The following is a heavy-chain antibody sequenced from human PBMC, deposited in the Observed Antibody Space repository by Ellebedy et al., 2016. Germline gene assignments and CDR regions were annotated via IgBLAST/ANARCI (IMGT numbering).Heavy chain of an antibody. CDR3: AKDRAPYYYYGMDV. Sequence: GESLKISXAASGFTFSSYGMHWVRQAPGKGLEWVAVISYDGSNKYYADSVKGRFTISRDNSKNTLYLQMNSLRAEDTAVYYCAKDRAPYYYYGMDVWGQGTTVTVSS. V-gene: IGHV3-30*18. CDR1: GFTFSSYG. J-gene: IGHJ6*02. D-gene: IGHD3-10*01. CDR2: ISYDGSNK.